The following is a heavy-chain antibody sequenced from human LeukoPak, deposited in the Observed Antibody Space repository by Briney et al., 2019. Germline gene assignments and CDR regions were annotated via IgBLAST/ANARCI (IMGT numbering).Heavy chain of an antibody. CDR2: MNPNSGNA. CDR3: VRWRGYCSGGSCYFDY. D-gene: IGHD2-15*01. V-gene: IGHV1-8*03. Sequence: ASVKVSCKASGYTFTSYDINWVRQATGQGLEWMGWMNPNSGNAGYAQKFQGRVTITRNTSISTAYMELSSLRSEDTAVYYCVRWRGYCSGGSCYFDYWGQGTLVTVSS. J-gene: IGHJ4*02. CDR1: GYTFTSYD.